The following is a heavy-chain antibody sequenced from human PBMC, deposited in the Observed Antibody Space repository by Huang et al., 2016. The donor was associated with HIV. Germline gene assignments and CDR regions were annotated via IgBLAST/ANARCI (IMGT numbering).Heavy chain of an antibody. CDR2: INHSGST. CDR3: ARILMYYNSSGYGSDY. D-gene: IGHD3-22*01. CDR1: GGSFSGYY. Sequence: QVQLQQWGAGLLKPSETLSLTCAVYGGSFSGYYWSWIRQPPGKGLEWIGEINHSGSTNYNPSLKSRVTISVDTSKNQFSLKLSSVTAADTAVYYCARILMYYNSSGYGSDYWGQGTLVTVSS. J-gene: IGHJ4*02. V-gene: IGHV4-34*01.